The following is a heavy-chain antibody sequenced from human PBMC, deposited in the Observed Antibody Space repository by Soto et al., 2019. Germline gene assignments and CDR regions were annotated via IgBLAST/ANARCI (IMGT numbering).Heavy chain of an antibody. Sequence: QVQMQKSGPGVVKPSQTLSLTCTVSGGSISSGGYYWSWIRQHPGKGLEWIGYIYYSGSTYYNPSLKSRVTISVDTSKNQFSLKLSSVTAADTAVYYCARDSDGRWPVAFDIWGQGTMVTVSS. V-gene: IGHV4-31*03. D-gene: IGHD1-1*01. CDR1: GGSISSGGYY. CDR2: IYYSGST. CDR3: ARDSDGRWPVAFDI. J-gene: IGHJ3*02.